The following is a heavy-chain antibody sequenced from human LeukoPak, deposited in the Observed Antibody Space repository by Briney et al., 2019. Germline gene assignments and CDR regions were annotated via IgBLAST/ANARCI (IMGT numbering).Heavy chain of an antibody. CDR3: TTEVIVVVTATDDY. D-gene: IGHD2-21*02. V-gene: IGHV3-15*01. CDR2: IKSKTDGETT. J-gene: IGHJ4*02. CDR1: GFTFSSAW. Sequence: GGSLRLSCAASGFTFSSAWMSWVRQAPGKGLEWVGRIKSKTDGETTDYAAPVKGRFTISRDDSKNTLYLQMNSLKTEDTAVYYCTTEVIVVVTATDDYWGQGTLVTVSS.